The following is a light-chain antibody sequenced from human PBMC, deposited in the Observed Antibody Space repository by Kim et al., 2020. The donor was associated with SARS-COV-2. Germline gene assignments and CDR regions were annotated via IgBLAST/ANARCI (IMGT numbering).Light chain of an antibody. CDR2: DVS. CDR3: SSYPSSSTWV. J-gene: IGLJ3*02. V-gene: IGLV2-14*03. Sequence: QSALTQPASVSGSPGQSITISCTGTSSDLGDYNSVSWYQQHPGKAPKLMIYDVSTRPSGVSNRFSGSKSGNTASLTISGLQADDEADYYCSSYPSSSTWVFGGGTQLTVL. CDR1: SSDLGDYNS.